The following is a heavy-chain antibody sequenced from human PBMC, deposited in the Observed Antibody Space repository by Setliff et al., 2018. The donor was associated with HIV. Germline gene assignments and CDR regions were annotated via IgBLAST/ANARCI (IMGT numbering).Heavy chain of an antibody. V-gene: IGHV4-59*11. Sequence: SETLSLTCTVSGGSISSHYWSWIRQPPGKGLEWIGSIHYSGGTNYNPSLKSRVTISVDTSKNQFSLKLSSVTAADTALYFCAREAYFFASGTYYFDSWGQGTLVTVSS. J-gene: IGHJ4*02. CDR2: IHYSGGT. CDR1: GGSISSHY. CDR3: AREAYFFASGTYYFDS. D-gene: IGHD3-10*01.